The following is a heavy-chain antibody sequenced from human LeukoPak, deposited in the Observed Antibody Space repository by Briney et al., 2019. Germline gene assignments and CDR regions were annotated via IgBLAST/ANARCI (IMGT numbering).Heavy chain of an antibody. CDR3: VRGWGHTFDL. V-gene: IGHV3-48*01. J-gene: IGHJ3*01. D-gene: IGHD3-16*01. CDR2: INPRSTTT. CDR1: GFTFSTYS. Sequence: GGSLRLSCAASGFTFSTYSMNWVRQAPGKGLDWILYINPRSTTTYYADSVKGRFTISRDNAQNSLYLQMNSLRAEDTAVYYCVRGWGHTFDLWGQGTMVTVSS.